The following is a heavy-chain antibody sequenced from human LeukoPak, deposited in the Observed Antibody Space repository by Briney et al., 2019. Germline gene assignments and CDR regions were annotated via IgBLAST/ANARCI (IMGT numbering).Heavy chain of an antibody. CDR3: ARSVRPCSGGSCYSGYYYYYMDV. D-gene: IGHD2-15*01. CDR2: ISWNSGSI. Sequence: GGSLRLSCAASGFTFDDYAMHWVRQAPGKGLEWVSGISWNSGSIGYADSVKGRFTISRDNAKNSLYLQMNSLRAEDTAVYYCARSVRPCSGGSCYSGYYYYYMDVWGKGTTVTVSS. CDR1: GFTFDDYA. V-gene: IGHV3-9*01. J-gene: IGHJ6*03.